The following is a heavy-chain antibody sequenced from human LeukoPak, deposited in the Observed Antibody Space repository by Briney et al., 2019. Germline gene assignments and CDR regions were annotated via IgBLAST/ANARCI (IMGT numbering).Heavy chain of an antibody. CDR2: ISSSSSTI. J-gene: IGHJ4*02. D-gene: IGHD2-8*02. CDR3: AKGPERRGFCSGSACYSDC. CDR1: GFTFSSYS. V-gene: IGHV3-48*02. Sequence: GGSLRLSCAASGFTFSSYSMNWVRQAPGKGLEWVSYISSSSSTIYYADSVKGRFTISRDNAKNSLYLQMNSLRDEDTAVYYCAKGPERRGFCSGSACYSDCWGQGTLVTVSS.